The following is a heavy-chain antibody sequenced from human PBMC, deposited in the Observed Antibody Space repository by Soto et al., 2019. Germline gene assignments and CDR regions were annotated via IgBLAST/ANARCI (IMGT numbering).Heavy chain of an antibody. CDR1: GFTFSSYA. CDR3: AKLTYYYDSSGYLGRGDWFDP. V-gene: IGHV3-23*01. D-gene: IGHD3-22*01. CDR2: ISGSGGST. Sequence: PGGSLRLSCAASGFTFSSYAMSWVRQAPGKGLEWVSAISGSGGSTYYADSVKGRFTISRDNSKNTLYLQMNSLRAEDTAVYYCAKLTYYYDSSGYLGRGDWFDPRGQGTLVTVSS. J-gene: IGHJ5*02.